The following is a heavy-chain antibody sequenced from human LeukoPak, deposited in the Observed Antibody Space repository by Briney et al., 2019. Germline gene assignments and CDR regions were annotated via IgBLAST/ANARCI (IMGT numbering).Heavy chain of an antibody. CDR1: GFTFNNAW. CDR3: AKDYQENGAYVGYLEH. D-gene: IGHD2-8*01. J-gene: IGHJ4*02. Sequence: GGSLRLSCATSGFTFNNAWMSWVRQAPGKGLEWVGRIQSKTDDGTTDYAAPVKGRFTISRDNSKNTLYLQMSSLRAEDTAVYYCAKDYQENGAYVGYLEHWGQGTLVTVSS. V-gene: IGHV3-15*05. CDR2: IQSKTDDGTT.